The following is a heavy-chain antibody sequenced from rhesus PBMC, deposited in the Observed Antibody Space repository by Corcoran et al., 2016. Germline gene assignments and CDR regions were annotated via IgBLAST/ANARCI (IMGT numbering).Heavy chain of an antibody. CDR2: ILSDGSKK. CDR1: GFTFSTNC. CDR3: ARSWPGFDY. D-gene: IGHD1-38*01. V-gene: IGHV3-54*02. J-gene: IGHJ4*01. Sequence: EVQLVESGGGLVQPGGSLRLSCAAYGFTFSTNCMHWVRQAPGKGLEWVAVILSDGSKKYDADSVKDRCTISRDNSKNMLYLQVNHLKLEDTAVYYCARSWPGFDYWGQGVLVTVSS.